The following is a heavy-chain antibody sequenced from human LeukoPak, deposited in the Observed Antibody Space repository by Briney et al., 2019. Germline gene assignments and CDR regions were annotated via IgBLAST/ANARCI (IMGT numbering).Heavy chain of an antibody. CDR2: IYYSGST. CDR1: GGSISSGDYY. D-gene: IGHD1-26*01. V-gene: IGHV4-30-4*01. CDR3: ARVGAAKRDFDS. J-gene: IGHJ4*02. Sequence: PSQTLSLTCTVSGGSISSGDYYWSWIRQPPGKGLEWIGYIYYSGSTNYNPSLKSRVTISVDTSKNHFSLRLSSVTAADTAVYYCARVGAAKRDFDSWGQGILVTVSS.